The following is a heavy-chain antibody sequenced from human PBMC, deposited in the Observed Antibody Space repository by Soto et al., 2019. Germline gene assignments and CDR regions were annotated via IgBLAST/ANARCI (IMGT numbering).Heavy chain of an antibody. CDR2: VSYDGSDK. V-gene: IGHV3-30-3*01. CDR3: ARVQGIGGWYPLDY. J-gene: IGHJ4*02. CDR1: GFTFSSYG. Sequence: QVQLVESGGGVVQPGRSLRLSCAASGFTFSSYGMNWVRQAPGKGLDWVAVVSYDGSDKYYADSVKGRFTISRDNSENTLYLQVNSLRAEDTAVYYCARVQGIGGWYPLDYWGQGTLVTVSS. D-gene: IGHD6-19*01.